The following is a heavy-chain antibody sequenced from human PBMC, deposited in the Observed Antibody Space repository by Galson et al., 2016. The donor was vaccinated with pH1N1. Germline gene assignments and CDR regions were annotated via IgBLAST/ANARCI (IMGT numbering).Heavy chain of an antibody. V-gene: IGHV4-34*01. CDR1: GGSFSGYY. CDR3: TTKNYYDSTGYP. CDR2: INHDGSA. D-gene: IGHD3-22*01. J-gene: IGHJ5*02. Sequence: LSLTCIVYGGSFSGYYWSWIRPPPGKGLEWIGEINHDGSANYNPSLKSRVTMLVDTSKNQFSLKLSSVTAADTAVYYCTTKNYYDSTGYPLGQGTLVTVSS.